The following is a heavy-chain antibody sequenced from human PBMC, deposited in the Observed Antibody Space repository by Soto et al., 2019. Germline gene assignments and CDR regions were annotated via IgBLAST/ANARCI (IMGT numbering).Heavy chain of an antibody. J-gene: IGHJ3*02. CDR2: IYPGDSDT. V-gene: IGHV5-51*01. CDR3: ARVEAVANDACEI. Sequence: GESLNISCKGSGYSFTSYWIGWVRQMPGKGLEWMGIIYPGDSDTRYSPSFQGQVTISADKSISTAYLQWSSLKASDTAMYYCARVEAVANDACEIWGKGTRVTV. CDR1: GYSFTSYW. D-gene: IGHD6-19*01.